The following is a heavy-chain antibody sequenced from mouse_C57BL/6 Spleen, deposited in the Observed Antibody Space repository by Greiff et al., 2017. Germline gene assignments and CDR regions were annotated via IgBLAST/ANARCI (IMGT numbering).Heavy chain of an antibody. CDR2: LYPGDGDT. CDR1: GYAFSSSW. D-gene: IGHD3-3*01. V-gene: IGHV1-82*01. CDR3: AKGRGWFAY. Sequence: QVQLQQSGPELVKPGASVKISCKASGYAFSSSWMNWVKQRPGKGLEWIGRLYPGDGDTNYNGKFKGKATLTADKSSSTAYMQLSSLTSEDSAVCYCAKGRGWFAYWGQGTLVTVSA. J-gene: IGHJ3*01.